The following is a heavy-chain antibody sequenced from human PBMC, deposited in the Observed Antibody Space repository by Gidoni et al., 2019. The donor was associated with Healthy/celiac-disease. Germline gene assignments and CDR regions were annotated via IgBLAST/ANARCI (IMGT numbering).Heavy chain of an antibody. V-gene: IGHV4-34*01. J-gene: IGHJ4*02. D-gene: IGHD6-19*01. CDR2: INHSGST. Sequence: QVQLQQWGAGLLKPSETLSLTCAVYGGSFSGYYWSWIRQPPGKGLEWIGEINHSGSTNYNPSLKSRVTISVDTSKNQFSLKLSSVTAADTAVYYCAGSGPVIAVAGRGIFDYWGQGTLVTVSS. CDR1: GGSFSGYY. CDR3: AGSGPVIAVAGRGIFDY.